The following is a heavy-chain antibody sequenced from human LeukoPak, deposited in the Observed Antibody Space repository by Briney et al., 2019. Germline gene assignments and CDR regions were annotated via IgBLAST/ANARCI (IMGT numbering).Heavy chain of an antibody. D-gene: IGHD6-19*01. V-gene: IGHV3-23*01. J-gene: IGHJ4*02. Sequence: AGGSLRLSCAASGFTFSSYGMSWVRQAPGKGLEWVSSISGSGGSTYYVDSVKGRFTISRDNSKNTLYLQMNSLRGEDTAVYYCAKRDSSGWYVAAGIDYWGQGTLVTVSS. CDR2: ISGSGGST. CDR3: AKRDSSGWYVAAGIDY. CDR1: GFTFSSYG.